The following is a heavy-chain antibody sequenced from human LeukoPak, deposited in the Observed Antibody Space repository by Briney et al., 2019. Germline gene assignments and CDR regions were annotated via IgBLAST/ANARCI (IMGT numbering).Heavy chain of an antibody. V-gene: IGHV3-23*01. CDR1: GFTFNNYA. D-gene: IGHD3-10*01. Sequence: PGGSLRLSCVASGFTFNNYAMSWVRQTPGRGLEWVSAMSGSGTSTYYVDSVKGRFTISRDTSKSTVYLQMNSLRAEDTAVYYCAKDRGFGESPDYWGQGTLVTVSS. CDR2: MSGSGTST. CDR3: AKDRGFGESPDY. J-gene: IGHJ4*02.